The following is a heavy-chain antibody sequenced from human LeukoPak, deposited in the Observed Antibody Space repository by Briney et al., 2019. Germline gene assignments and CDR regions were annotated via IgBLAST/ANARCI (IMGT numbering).Heavy chain of an antibody. J-gene: IGHJ3*02. CDR3: ARTPLGDAFDI. CDR1: GGSISSYY. V-gene: IGHV4-59*08. Sequence: SETLSLTCTVSGGSISSYYWSWIRQPTGKGLEWIGYIYYSGSTNYNPSLKSRVTISVDTSKNQFSLKLSSVTAADTAVYYCARTPLGDAFDIWGQGTMVTVSS. CDR2: IYYSGST.